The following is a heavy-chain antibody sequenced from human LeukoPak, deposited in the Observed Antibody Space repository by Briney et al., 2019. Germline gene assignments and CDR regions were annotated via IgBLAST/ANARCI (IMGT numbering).Heavy chain of an antibody. CDR3: AKSPQLLWFTRFDY. CDR1: GFTFSSYG. CDR2: ISYDGSNK. D-gene: IGHD3-10*01. Sequence: GRSLRLSCAASGFTFSSYGIHWVRQAPGKGLEWVAVISYDGSNKYYADSVKGRFTISRDNSKNTLYLQMNSLRAEDTAVYYCAKSPQLLWFTRFDYWGQGTLVTVSS. V-gene: IGHV3-30*18. J-gene: IGHJ4*02.